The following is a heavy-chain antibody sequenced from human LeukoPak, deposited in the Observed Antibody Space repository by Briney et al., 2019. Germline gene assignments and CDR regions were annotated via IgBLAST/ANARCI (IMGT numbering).Heavy chain of an antibody. V-gene: IGHV1-24*01. Sequence: ASVKVSCKVSGYTLTELSMHWVRQAPGKGLEWMGGFDPEDGETIYAQKFQGRVTMTEDTSTDTACMELSSLRSEDTAVYYCATDGTAGSLYYYYGMDVWGKGTTVTVSS. D-gene: IGHD6-25*01. J-gene: IGHJ6*04. CDR1: GYTLTELS. CDR3: ATDGTAGSLYYYYGMDV. CDR2: FDPEDGET.